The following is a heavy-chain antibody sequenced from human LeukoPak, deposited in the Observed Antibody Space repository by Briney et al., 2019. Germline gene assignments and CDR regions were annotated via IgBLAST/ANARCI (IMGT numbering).Heavy chain of an antibody. CDR3: ARDRDGYNRFDF. V-gene: IGHV4-59*01. D-gene: IGHD5-24*01. CDR1: GGPIGSYY. CDR2: IYYSGST. Sequence: PSETLSLTCTVSGGPIGSYYWSWIRQPPGKGLEWIGFIYYSGSTNYNPSLKSRVTLSVDTSKNQFSLKLNSVTAADTAVYYCARDRDGYNRFDFWGQGTLVTVSS. J-gene: IGHJ4*02.